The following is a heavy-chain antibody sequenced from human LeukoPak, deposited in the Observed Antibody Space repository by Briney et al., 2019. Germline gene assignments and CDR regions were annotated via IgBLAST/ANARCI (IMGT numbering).Heavy chain of an antibody. CDR2: TSHDGSNT. V-gene: IGHV3-30*18. CDR1: GFTFGSYG. J-gene: IGHJ4*02. Sequence: GGSLRLSCAASGFTFGSYGMHWIRQAPGKGLEWVAVTSHDGSNTYYVDSVKGRFIISRDNSKNTLYLQMNSLRAEDTAEYYCAKDYYYDSSGYYRPPPPDYWGQGTLVTVSS. CDR3: AKDYYYDSSGYYRPPPPDY. D-gene: IGHD3-22*01.